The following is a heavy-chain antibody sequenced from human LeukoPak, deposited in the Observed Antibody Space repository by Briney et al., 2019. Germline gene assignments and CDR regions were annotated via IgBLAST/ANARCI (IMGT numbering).Heavy chain of an antibody. CDR1: GFTFSSYC. Sequence: PGGSLRLSCAASGFTFSSYCMHWVRQAPGKGLEWVGRIKSKTDGGTTDYAAPVKGRFTISRDDSKNTLYLQMNSLKTEDTAVYYCTTFIGYYYYMDVWGKGTTVTVSS. CDR2: IKSKTDGGTT. J-gene: IGHJ6*03. CDR3: TTFIGYYYYMDV. V-gene: IGHV3-15*01. D-gene: IGHD3-16*02.